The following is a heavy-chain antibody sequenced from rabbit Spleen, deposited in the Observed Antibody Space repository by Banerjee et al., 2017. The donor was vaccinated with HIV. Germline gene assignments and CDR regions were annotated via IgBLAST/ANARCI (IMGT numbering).Heavy chain of an antibody. D-gene: IGHD7-1*01. CDR2: IAGGSSGFT. J-gene: IGHJ2*01. Sequence: QEQLEESGGDLVKPGASLTLTCTASGFSFSSSDYMCWVRQAPGKGLEWISCIAGGSSGFTYSATWAKGRFTISKTSSTTVTLQLTSLTAADTATYFCARGRSTSWDAFDPWGPGTLVTVS. CDR1: GFSFSSSDY. CDR3: ARGRSTSWDAFDP. V-gene: IGHV1S45*01.